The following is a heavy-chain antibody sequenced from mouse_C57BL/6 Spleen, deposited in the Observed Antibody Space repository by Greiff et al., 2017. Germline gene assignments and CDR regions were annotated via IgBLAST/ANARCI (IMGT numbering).Heavy chain of an antibody. CDR2: IYIGNGYT. CDR1: GYTFTSYG. V-gene: IGHV1-58*01. CDR3: ARIAAYYSNLYAMDY. D-gene: IGHD2-5*01. Sequence: EVKLVESGAELVRPGSSVKMSCKTSGYTFTSYGINWVKQRPGQGLEWIGYIYIGNGYTEYNEKFKGKATLTSDTSSSTAYMQLSSLTSEDSAIYFCARIAAYYSNLYAMDYWGQGTSVTVSS. J-gene: IGHJ4*01.